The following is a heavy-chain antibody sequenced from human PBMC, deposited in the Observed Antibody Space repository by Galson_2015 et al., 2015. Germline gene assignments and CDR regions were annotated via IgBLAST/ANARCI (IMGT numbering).Heavy chain of an antibody. CDR3: AKALEMATIIDYFDY. D-gene: IGHD5-24*01. J-gene: IGHJ4*02. CDR1: GFTFDDYT. Sequence: SLRLSCAASGFTFDDYTMHWVRHAPGKGLEWVSLISWDGGSTYYADSVKGRFTISRDNSKNSLYLQMNSLRTEDTALYYCAKALEMATIIDYFDYWVQGTLVTVPS. CDR2: ISWDGGST. V-gene: IGHV3-43*01.